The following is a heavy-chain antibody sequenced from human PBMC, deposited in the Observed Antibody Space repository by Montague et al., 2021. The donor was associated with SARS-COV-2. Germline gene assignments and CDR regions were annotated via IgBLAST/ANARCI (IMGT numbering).Heavy chain of an antibody. CDR2: IFYSSST. D-gene: IGHD1-1*01. J-gene: IGHJ4*02. CDR3: LGVATRSFDH. CDR1: GDSLTYFY. Sequence: SETLSLTCSVSGDSLTYFYWCWLRQTPGKGLELIGYIFYSSSTKYNPSLQIRVTFSVDTSRNPFSLYLESVSAADTGVNYCLGVATRSFDHRGQGVLVTVSS. V-gene: IGHV4-59*01.